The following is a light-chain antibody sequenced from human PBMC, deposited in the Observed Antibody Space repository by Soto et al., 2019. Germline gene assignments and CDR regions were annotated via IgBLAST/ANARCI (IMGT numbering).Light chain of an antibody. Sequence: EIVMTQSPATLSVSPGERATLSCRASQSVSGNLAWYQQKPGQAPRLLIYGASTRATGIPARFSGSGSGTEFTLTISCMQYIEFVVYTSHLNNNWPPFNLGRGTKL. CDR1: QSVSGN. V-gene: IGKV3-15*01. CDR3: HLNNNWPPFN. CDR2: GAS. J-gene: IGKJ2*01.